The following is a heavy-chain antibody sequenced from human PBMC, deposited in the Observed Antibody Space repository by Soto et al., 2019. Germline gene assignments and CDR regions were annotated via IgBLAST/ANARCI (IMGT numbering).Heavy chain of an antibody. CDR3: VRGPQRNDY. CDR1: GYDFSSYG. CDR2: SSASNGNR. D-gene: IGHD2-2*01. V-gene: IGHV1-18*04. J-gene: IGHJ4*02. Sequence: QVQLVQSGAEVKKPGASVKVSCKASGYDFSSYGISWVRQAPGQGLEWMGWSSASNGNRDYAQQFQGRVTMTSDTSRTPAYMELRSLRSDDTAVYYCVRGPQRNDYWGQGTLVNVSS.